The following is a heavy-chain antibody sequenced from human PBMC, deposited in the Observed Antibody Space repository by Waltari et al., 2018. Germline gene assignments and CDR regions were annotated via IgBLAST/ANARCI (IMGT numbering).Heavy chain of an antibody. D-gene: IGHD6-13*01. CDR3: ARMSGAAAGKFDY. J-gene: IGHJ4*02. CDR2: IADIGNT. Sequence: QVQLQESGPGLVKPSETLSLTCIVSGTSITNYYWSWIRQPPGKGLEWLGLIADIGNTKYNPSRKSRVTISGDTSKTQFSLKRSAVTAADTAVFYCARMSGAAAGKFDYWGQGTLVTVSS. CDR1: GTSITNYY. V-gene: IGHV4-59*01.